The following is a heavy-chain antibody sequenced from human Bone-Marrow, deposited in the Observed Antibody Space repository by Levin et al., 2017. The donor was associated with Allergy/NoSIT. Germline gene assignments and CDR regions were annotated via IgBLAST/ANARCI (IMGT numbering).Heavy chain of an antibody. CDR3: ARHAFGDGVDY. V-gene: IGHV4-59*08. Sequence: SQTLSLTCTVSGGSISSYYWSWIRQPPGKGLEWIGYIYYSGSTNYNPSLKSRVTISVDTSKNQFSLKLSSVTAADTAVYYCARHAFGDGVDYWGQGTLVTVSS. D-gene: IGHD4-17*01. CDR1: GGSISSYY. CDR2: IYYSGST. J-gene: IGHJ4*02.